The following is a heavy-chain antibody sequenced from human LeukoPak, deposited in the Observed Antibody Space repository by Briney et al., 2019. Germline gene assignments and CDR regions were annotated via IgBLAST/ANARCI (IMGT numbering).Heavy chain of an antibody. CDR2: IYYSGDS. CDR1: GDSVYGVY. J-gene: IGHJ4*02. CDR3: ASLPLATPFDC. Sequence: SETLSLTCAVSGDSVYGVYWSWIRQPPGKGLEWIGYIYYSGDSNYNPSLKSRVTMSLDTSKNQVSLRLNSVTAADTAVYSCASLPLATPFDCWGGGTLFTVSS. V-gene: IGHV4-59*02.